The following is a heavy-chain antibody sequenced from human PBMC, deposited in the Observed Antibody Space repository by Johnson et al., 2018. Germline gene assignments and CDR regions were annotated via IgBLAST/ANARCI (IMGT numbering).Heavy chain of an antibody. CDR2: ISYDGSTK. D-gene: IGHD3-9*01. Sequence: QVQLVESGGGLVEPGGSLRLSCAASGFTFSSYAMHWVRQAPGKGLEWVAVISYDGSTKYYADSVKGRFPISRDNSEDTLYVQINSRRAEDTAVYYLARAHRYDFLAGYDREPDVFDIWGQGTMVTVSS. J-gene: IGHJ3*02. V-gene: IGHV3-30-3*01. CDR1: GFTFSSYA. CDR3: ARAHRYDFLAGYDREPDVFDI.